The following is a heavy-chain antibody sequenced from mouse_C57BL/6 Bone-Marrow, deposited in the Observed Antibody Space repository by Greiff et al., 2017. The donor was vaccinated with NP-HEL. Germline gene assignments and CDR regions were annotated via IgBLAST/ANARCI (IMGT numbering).Heavy chain of an antibody. CDR3: ARGVYYYGFAY. CDR2: IYPGSGST. V-gene: IGHV1-55*01. J-gene: IGHJ3*01. Sequence: QVQLQQPGAELVKPGASVKMSFKASGYTFTSYWITWVKQRPGQGLEWIGDIYPGSGSTNYNEKFKSKATLTVDTSSSTAYMQLSSLTSDDSAVYYCARGVYYYGFAYWGQGTLVTVSA. CDR1: GYTFTSYW. D-gene: IGHD1-1*01.